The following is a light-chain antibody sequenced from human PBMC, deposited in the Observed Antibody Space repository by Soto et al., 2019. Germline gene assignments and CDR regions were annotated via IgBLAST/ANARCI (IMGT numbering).Light chain of an antibody. V-gene: IGKV1-9*01. CDR2: AAS. CDR3: QQFNGYPLT. CDR1: QGIRDF. Sequence: DLQLTQSPSFLSASVGDRVTITCRASQGIRDFLAWYQQKPGKAPKLLIYAASTLQAGVQTRFSGFASGTEFTLTINNLQPADSATYYCQQFNGYPLTFGGGTKVEIK. J-gene: IGKJ4*01.